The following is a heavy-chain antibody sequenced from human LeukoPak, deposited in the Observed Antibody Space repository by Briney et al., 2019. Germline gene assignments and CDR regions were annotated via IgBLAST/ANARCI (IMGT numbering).Heavy chain of an antibody. CDR2: IYTSGST. CDR3: AREPSRYCSSTSCYSPFDP. D-gene: IGHD2-2*01. V-gene: IGHV4-4*07. Sequence: PSETLSLTCTVSGGSISSYYWSWIRQPAGKGLEWIGRIYTSGSTNYNPSLKSRVTMSVDTSKNQFSLKLSSVTAADTAVYYCAREPSRYCSSTSCYSPFDPWGQGTLVTVSS. CDR1: GGSISSYY. J-gene: IGHJ5*02.